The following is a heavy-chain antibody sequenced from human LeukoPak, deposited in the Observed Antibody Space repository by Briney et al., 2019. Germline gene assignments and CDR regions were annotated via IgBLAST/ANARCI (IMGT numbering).Heavy chain of an antibody. CDR2: ISGSGSDT. V-gene: IGHV3-23*01. J-gene: IGHJ4*02. CDR1: GFTFNIYG. CDR3: AKDGYDRGDFHFDY. Sequence: GGTLRLSCAASGFTFNIYGMSWVRQAPGKGLEWVSAISGSGSDTYYTNSVKGRFTISRDNSKNTLYLQMNSLKADDTAVYYYAKDGYDRGDFHFDYWGQGTLVTVSS. D-gene: IGHD4-17*01.